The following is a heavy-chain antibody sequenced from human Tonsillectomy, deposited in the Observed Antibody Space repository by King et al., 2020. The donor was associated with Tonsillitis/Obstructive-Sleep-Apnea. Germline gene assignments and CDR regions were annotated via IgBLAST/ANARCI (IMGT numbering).Heavy chain of an antibody. V-gene: IGHV3-30*18. CDR2: ISYDGSNK. CDR1: GFTFSSYG. J-gene: IGHJ4*02. D-gene: IGHD3-3*01. CDR3: AKDREWLSHYFEY. Sequence: QVQLVESGGGVVQPGRSLRLSCAASGFTFSSYGMHWVRQAPGKGLEWVAVISYDGSNKYYADSVKGRFTISRDNSKYTLYLQIHSLRAEDTAVYYCAKDREWLSHYFEYWGQGTLVTVSS.